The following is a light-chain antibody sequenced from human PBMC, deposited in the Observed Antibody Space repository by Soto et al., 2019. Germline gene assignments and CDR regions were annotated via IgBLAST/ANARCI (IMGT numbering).Light chain of an antibody. CDR2: GAS. CDR3: QQYYSYPLA. J-gene: IGKJ1*01. V-gene: IGKV3-15*01. CDR1: QSVSLS. Sequence: EIVLTQSPASLSVSLGDSATLSCRASQSVSLSLAWYQMRPGQPPRLLIYGASTRATDIPARFSGSGSGTDFTLTISCLQSEDFATYYCQQYYSYPLAFGQGTKVDIK.